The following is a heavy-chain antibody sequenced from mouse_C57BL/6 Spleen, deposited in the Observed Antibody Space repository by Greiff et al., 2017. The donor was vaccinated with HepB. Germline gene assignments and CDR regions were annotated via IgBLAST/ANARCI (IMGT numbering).Heavy chain of an antibody. CDR3: ITTVVARNFDV. Sequence: QVQLKQSGAELVRPGASVTLSCKASGYTFTDYEMHWVKQTPVHGLEWIGAIEPETGGTAYNQKFKGKAILTADKSSSTAYMELRSLTSEDSAVYYCITTVVARNFDVWGTGTTVTVSS. CDR1: GYTFTDYE. CDR2: IEPETGGT. V-gene: IGHV1-15*01. D-gene: IGHD1-1*01. J-gene: IGHJ1*03.